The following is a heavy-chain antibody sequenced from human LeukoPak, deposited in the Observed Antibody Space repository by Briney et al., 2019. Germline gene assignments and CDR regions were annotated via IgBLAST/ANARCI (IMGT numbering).Heavy chain of an antibody. Sequence: GASVKVSCKTSGYTFRSSGISWVRQAPGQGLEWMGGIIPIFGTANYAQKFQGRVTITADKSTSTAYMELSSLRSEDTAVYYCARDSQTYYYDSSGYYRFDYWGQGTLVTVSS. CDR1: GYTFRSSG. J-gene: IGHJ4*02. CDR3: ARDSQTYYYDSSGYYRFDY. V-gene: IGHV1-69*06. CDR2: IIPIFGTA. D-gene: IGHD3-22*01.